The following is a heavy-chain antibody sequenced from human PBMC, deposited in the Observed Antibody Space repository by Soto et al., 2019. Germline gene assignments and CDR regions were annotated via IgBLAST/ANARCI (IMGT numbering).Heavy chain of an antibody. Sequence: AAVKVSCKASGYTSISYYIHWVRRAPGQGLEWMGTLNPRYGSTTYAHKFQGRVIMTRXPXXSXXXMXLXXLRSADTAFSYCGRAYPSSSTLGWSDPWG. J-gene: IGHJ5*02. CDR1: GYTSISYY. CDR2: LNPRYGST. V-gene: IGHV1-46*01. D-gene: IGHD6-6*01. CDR3: GRAYPSSSTLGWSDP.